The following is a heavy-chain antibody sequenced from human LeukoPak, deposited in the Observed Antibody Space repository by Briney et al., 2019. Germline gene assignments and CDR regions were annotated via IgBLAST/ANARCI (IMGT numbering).Heavy chain of an antibody. D-gene: IGHD3-16*02. J-gene: IGHJ4*02. V-gene: IGHV4-30-4*08. CDR1: GGSISSGDYY. CDR3: ARVVAISDYVWGSYRFDY. Sequence: SETLSLTCTVSGGSISSGDYYWSWIRQPPGKGLEWIGYIYYSGSTYYNPSLKSRVTISVDTSKNQFSLKLSSVTAADTAVYYCARVVAISDYVWGSYRFDYWGQGTLVTVSS. CDR2: IYYSGST.